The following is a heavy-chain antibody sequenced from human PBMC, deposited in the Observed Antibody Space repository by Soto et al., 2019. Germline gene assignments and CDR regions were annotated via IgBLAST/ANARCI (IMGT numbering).Heavy chain of an antibody. J-gene: IGHJ6*02. V-gene: IGHV3-23*01. CDR3: AKPIIAAAGYYYYGMDV. D-gene: IGHD6-13*01. CDR1: GFTFSSYA. CDR2: ISGSGGST. Sequence: PGGSLRLSCAASGFTFSSYAMSWVRQAPGKGLEWVSAISGSGGSTYYADSVKGRFTISRDNSKNTLYLQMNSLRAEDTAVYYCAKPIIAAAGYYYYGMDVWGQGTTVTVSS.